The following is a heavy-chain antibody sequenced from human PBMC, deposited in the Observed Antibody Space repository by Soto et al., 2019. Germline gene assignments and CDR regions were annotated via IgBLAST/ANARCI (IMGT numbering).Heavy chain of an antibody. CDR3: ASKGDYYDSSGYSRHFDY. D-gene: IGHD3-22*01. CDR2: IYHNGST. J-gene: IGHJ4*02. CDR1: GGTLSRSNW. Sequence: SATLALARAVSGGTLSRSNWWRLVSQPHGKWLEWIGEIYHNGSTNYNPSLKSRVTISVDKSKNQFSLKLSSVTAADTAVYYCASKGDYYDSSGYSRHFDYWGQGTLVTAPQ. V-gene: IGHV4-4*02.